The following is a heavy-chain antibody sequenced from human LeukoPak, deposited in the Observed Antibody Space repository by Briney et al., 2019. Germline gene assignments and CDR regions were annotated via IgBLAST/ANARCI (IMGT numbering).Heavy chain of an antibody. D-gene: IGHD2-21*01. CDR2: ISGSGGST. CDR3: AKPPKHGTDY. J-gene: IGHJ4*02. Sequence: GGSLTLSCAASGFTFSSYAMSWVRQAPGKGLEWVSAISGSGGSTYYADSVKGRFTISRDNSKNTLYLQMNSLRAEDRAVYYCAKPPKHGTDYWGQGTLVTVSS. V-gene: IGHV3-23*01. CDR1: GFTFSSYA.